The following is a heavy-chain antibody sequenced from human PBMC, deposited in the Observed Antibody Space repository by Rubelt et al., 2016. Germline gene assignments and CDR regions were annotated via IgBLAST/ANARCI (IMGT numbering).Heavy chain of an antibody. CDR3: ARRAIYVIFGVVTPGCFDY. V-gene: IGHV4-34*01. CDR1: AGSFSGYY. J-gene: IGHJ4*02. Sequence: QVQLQQWGAGLLKPSETLSLTCAVYAGSFSGYYWSWIRQPPGEGLEWIGEINHSGSTDYNPSLKSRVTISVDTSKNQFSLKLTSGTAADTAGYFCARRAIYVIFGVVTPGCFDYWGQGTLVTVSS. D-gene: IGHD3-3*01. CDR2: INHSGST.